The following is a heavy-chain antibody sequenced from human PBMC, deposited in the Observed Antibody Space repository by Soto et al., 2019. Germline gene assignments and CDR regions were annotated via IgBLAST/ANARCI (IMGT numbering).Heavy chain of an antibody. D-gene: IGHD5-18*01. CDR1: GGTFSSYA. CDR2: IIPIFGTA. Sequence: QVQLVQSGAEVKKPGSSVKVSCKASGGTFSSYAISWVRQAPGQGLEWMGGIIPIFGTASYAQKFQGRVTITADESTSTAYMELSSLRSEDTAVYYCASISGYSYGYLIDYWGQGTLVTVSS. J-gene: IGHJ4*02. V-gene: IGHV1-69*12. CDR3: ASISGYSYGYLIDY.